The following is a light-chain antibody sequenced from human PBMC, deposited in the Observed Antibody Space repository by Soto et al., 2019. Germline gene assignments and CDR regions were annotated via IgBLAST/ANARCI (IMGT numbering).Light chain of an antibody. Sequence: DIQMTQSPPSLSGFVGDRVSITCQSSQDIKSNLNWYQQKPGEAPKLLISDVSNLETGVPSRFGGSGSGTSFTFTISSLQPEDFATYYCQHYDSALTWTFDQGTKVEIK. CDR2: DVS. J-gene: IGKJ1*01. CDR1: QDIKSN. V-gene: IGKV1-33*01. CDR3: QHYDSALTWT.